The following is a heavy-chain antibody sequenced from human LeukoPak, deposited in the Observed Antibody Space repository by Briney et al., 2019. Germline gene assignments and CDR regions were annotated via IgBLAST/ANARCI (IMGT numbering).Heavy chain of an antibody. CDR1: GGSISSGGYS. J-gene: IGHJ5*02. V-gene: IGHV4-30-2*01. CDR2: IYHSGST. CDR3: ARVTMVRGVMWFDP. D-gene: IGHD3-10*01. Sequence: ASETLSLTCAVSGGSISSGGYSWSWIRRPPGKGLEWIGYIYHSGSTYYNPSLKSRVTISVDRSKNQFSLKLSSVTAADTAVYYCARVTMVRGVMWFDPWGQGTLVTVSS.